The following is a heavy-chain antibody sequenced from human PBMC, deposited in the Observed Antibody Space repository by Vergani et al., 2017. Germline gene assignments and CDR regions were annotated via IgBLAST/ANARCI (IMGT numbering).Heavy chain of an antibody. CDR2: ISPDGSAT. J-gene: IGHJ2*01. V-gene: IGHV3-7*01. CDR1: GGSISSSNW. CDR3: VRLPRGPWNFDL. Sequence: LHLQESGPGLVKPSGTLSLTCAVSGGSISSSNWWSWVRQPPGKGLEWVAHISPDGSATSYVDSVKGRFTISRDNTKNSLSLQMSGLRVEDTAVYYCVRLPRGPWNFDLWGRGTLITVSS.